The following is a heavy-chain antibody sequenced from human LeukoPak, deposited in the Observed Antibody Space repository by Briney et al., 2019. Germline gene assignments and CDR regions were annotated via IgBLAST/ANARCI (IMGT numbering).Heavy chain of an antibody. CDR1: GGSISSGGYS. D-gene: IGHD3-16*02. J-gene: IGHJ4*02. Sequence: SETLSLTCAVSGGSISSGGYSWSWIRQPPGKGLEWIGYIYHSGSTYYNPSLKSRVTISVDRSKNQFSPKLSSVTAADTAVYYCARGAYDYVWGSYRYTGGYFDYWGQGTLVTVSS. V-gene: IGHV4-30-2*01. CDR3: ARGAYDYVWGSYRYTGGYFDY. CDR2: IYHSGST.